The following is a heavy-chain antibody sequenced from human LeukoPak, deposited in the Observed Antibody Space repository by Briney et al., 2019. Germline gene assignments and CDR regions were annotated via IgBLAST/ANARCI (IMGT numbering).Heavy chain of an antibody. CDR2: TYQRSKWYN. CDR1: GDSVSINSAA. V-gene: IGHV6-1*01. D-gene: IGHD6-19*01. J-gene: IGHJ4*02. CDR3: ARSPSPYSSGWYFDY. Sequence: SQTLSLTCAISGDSVSINSAAWNWIRQSPSRGLEWLGRTYQRSKWYNDYAVSVESRITINPDISKNQFSLQLNSVTPEDTAVYYCARSPSPYSSGWYFDYWGQGTLVTVSS.